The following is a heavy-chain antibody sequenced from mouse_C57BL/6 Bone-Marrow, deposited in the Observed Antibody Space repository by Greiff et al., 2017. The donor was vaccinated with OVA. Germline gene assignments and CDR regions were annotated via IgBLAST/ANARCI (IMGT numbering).Heavy chain of an antibody. CDR1: GYTFTSYW. CDR2: IYPGSGST. D-gene: IGHD2-3*01. Sequence: QVQLQQPGAELVKPGASVKLYCKASGYTFTSYWITWVKQRPGQGLEWIGDIYPGSGSTNYNEKFKSKATLTVDTSSSTAYMQLSSLTSEDSAVXYCARSGWLLHAMDYWGQGTSVTVSS. CDR3: ARSGWLLHAMDY. J-gene: IGHJ4*01. V-gene: IGHV1-55*01.